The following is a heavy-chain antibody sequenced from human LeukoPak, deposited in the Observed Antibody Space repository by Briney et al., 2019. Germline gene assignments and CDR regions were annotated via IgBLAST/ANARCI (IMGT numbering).Heavy chain of an antibody. CDR1: GYSISSGYY. CDR3: ARAGIAAAGYYFDY. Sequence: SETLSLTCTVSGYSISSGYYWGWIRQPPVKGLEWIGSIYHSGSTYYNPSLKSRVTISVDTSKNQFSLKLSSVTAADTAVYYCARAGIAAAGYYFDYWGQGALVTVSS. J-gene: IGHJ4*02. D-gene: IGHD6-13*01. CDR2: IYHSGST. V-gene: IGHV4-38-2*02.